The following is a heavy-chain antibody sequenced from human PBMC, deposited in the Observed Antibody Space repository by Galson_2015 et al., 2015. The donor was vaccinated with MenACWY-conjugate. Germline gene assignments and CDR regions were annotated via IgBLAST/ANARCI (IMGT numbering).Heavy chain of an antibody. CDR3: ARDKKEDTVSLASNWFDT. D-gene: IGHD5-18*01. J-gene: IGHJ5*02. CDR1: GFTFGDYW. V-gene: IGHV3-74*01. CDR2: INWTGSST. Sequence: SLRLSCAASGFTFGDYWMHWVRQVPGKGLVWVSRINWTGSSTTYADSVKGRFTISRDNAKNTLYLQMNSLRAEDTAVYYCARDKKEDTVSLASNWFDTWGRGSQVIVSS.